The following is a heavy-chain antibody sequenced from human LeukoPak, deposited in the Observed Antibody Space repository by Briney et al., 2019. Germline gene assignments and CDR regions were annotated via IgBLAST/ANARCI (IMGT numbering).Heavy chain of an antibody. CDR1: GFTFDDYA. Sequence: GGSLRLSCAASGFTFDDYAMPWVRQAPGKGLEWVSGISWNSGSIGYADSVKGRFTISRDNAKNSLYLQMNSLRAEDTALYYCAKDRSSGWYGRDDAFDIWGQGTMVTVSS. V-gene: IGHV3-9*01. CDR3: AKDRSSGWYGRDDAFDI. D-gene: IGHD6-19*01. CDR2: ISWNSGSI. J-gene: IGHJ3*02.